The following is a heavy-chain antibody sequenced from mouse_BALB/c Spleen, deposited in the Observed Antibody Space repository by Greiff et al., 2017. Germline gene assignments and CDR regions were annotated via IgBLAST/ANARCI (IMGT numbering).Heavy chain of an antibody. Sequence: EVQRVESGGGLVQPGGSLKLSCAASGFTFSSYTMSWVRQTPEKRLEWVAYISNGGGSTYYPDTVKGRFTISRDNAKNTLYLQMSSLKSEDTAMYYCARHGPYYAMDYWGQGTSVTVSS. J-gene: IGHJ4*01. V-gene: IGHV5-12-2*01. CDR2: ISNGGGST. CDR3: ARHGPYYAMDY. CDR1: GFTFSSYT.